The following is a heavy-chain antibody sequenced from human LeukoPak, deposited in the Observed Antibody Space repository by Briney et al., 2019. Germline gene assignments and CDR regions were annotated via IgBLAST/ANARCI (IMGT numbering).Heavy chain of an antibody. V-gene: IGHV1-8*01. D-gene: IGHD5-12*01. CDR3: ARGRGGYDYFDY. CDR2: MNPNSGNT. CDR1: GYTFTSYD. J-gene: IGHJ4*02. Sequence: ASVKVSCKASGYTFTSYDINWVRQATGQGLEWMGWMNPNSGNTGYAQKFQGRVTMTRNTSISTAYMEPSSLRSEDTAVYYCARGRGGYDYFDYWGQGTLVTVSS.